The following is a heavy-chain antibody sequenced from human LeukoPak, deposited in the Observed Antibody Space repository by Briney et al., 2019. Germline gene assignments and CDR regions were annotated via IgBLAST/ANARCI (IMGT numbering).Heavy chain of an antibody. D-gene: IGHD1-26*01. Sequence: SETLSLTCTVSGGSIGSYYWSWIRQPPGKGLEWIGYIYYSGSTNYNPSLKSRVTISVDTSKNQFSLKLSSVTAADTAVYYCAREGGIVGATSSGFDYWGQGTLVTVSS. CDR1: GGSIGSYY. CDR2: IYYSGST. CDR3: AREGGIVGATSSGFDY. V-gene: IGHV4-59*12. J-gene: IGHJ4*02.